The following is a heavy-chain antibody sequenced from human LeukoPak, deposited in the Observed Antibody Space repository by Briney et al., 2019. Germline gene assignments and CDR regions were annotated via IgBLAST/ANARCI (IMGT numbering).Heavy chain of an antibody. CDR3: ARDYRIMITFGGVIAYFDY. J-gene: IGHJ4*02. D-gene: IGHD3-16*02. V-gene: IGHV3-7*01. CDR2: IKQDGSEK. CDR1: GFTFSSYW. Sequence: GGSLRLSCAASGFTFSSYWMSWVRQAPGKGLEWVANIKQDGSEKYYVDSVKGRFTISRDNAKNSLYLQMNSLRAEDTAVYYCARDYRIMITFGGVIAYFDYWGQGTLVTVSS.